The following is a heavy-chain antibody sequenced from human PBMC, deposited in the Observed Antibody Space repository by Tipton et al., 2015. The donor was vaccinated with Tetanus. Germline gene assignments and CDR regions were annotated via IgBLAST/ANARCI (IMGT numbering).Heavy chain of an antibody. CDR2: MFYSGTT. Sequence: LRLSCSVSGFAISNYYWSWIRQPPGKGLEWIGYMFYSGTTKYNPSLKSRVAISVDRSKNEFSLQLRSVTAADTAVYYCAVRDSSPWRFDPWGPGTLVTVTS. V-gene: IGHV4-59*03. CDR1: GFAISNYY. D-gene: IGHD6-6*01. J-gene: IGHJ5*02. CDR3: AVRDSSPWRFDP.